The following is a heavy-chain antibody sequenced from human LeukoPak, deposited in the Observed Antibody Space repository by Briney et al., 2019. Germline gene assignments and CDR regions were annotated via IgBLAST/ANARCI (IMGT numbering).Heavy chain of an antibody. CDR2: ISYDGSNK. J-gene: IGHJ4*02. CDR1: GFTFSSYA. CDR3: ARDTPENWNYPVY. D-gene: IGHD1-7*01. Sequence: PGGSLRLSCAASGFTFSSYAMHWVRQAPGKGLEWVAVISYDGSNKYYADSVKGRFTISRDNSKNTLYLQMNSLRAEDTAVYYCARDTPENWNYPVYWGQGTLVIVSS. V-gene: IGHV3-30-3*01.